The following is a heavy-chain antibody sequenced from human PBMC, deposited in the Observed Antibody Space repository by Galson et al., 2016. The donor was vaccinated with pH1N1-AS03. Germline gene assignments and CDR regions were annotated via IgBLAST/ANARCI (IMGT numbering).Heavy chain of an antibody. CDR3: ARQVRDGYNDYFDY. D-gene: IGHD5-24*01. V-gene: IGHV5-51*01. CDR1: GYIFTSYW. Sequence: QSGAEVKKPGESLKISCKTSGYIFTSYWVAWVRHMPGKGLEWMGIIYPGDSDTRYSPSFQGQVTISADRSINPAYLQCSSLMASDTAIYYCARQVRDGYNDYFDYWGQGILVTVSS. J-gene: IGHJ4*02. CDR2: IYPGDSDT.